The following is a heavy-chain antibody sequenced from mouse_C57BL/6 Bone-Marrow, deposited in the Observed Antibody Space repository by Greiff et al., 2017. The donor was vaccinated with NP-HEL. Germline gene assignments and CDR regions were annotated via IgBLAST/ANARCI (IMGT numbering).Heavy chain of an antibody. J-gene: IGHJ4*01. CDR2: INPNNGGT. V-gene: IGHV1-26*01. CDR3: ARATYYDYDGAMDY. D-gene: IGHD2-4*01. Sequence: EVQLQQSGPELVKPGASVKISCKASGYTFTDYYVNWVKQSHGKSLEWIGDINPNNGGTSYNQKFKGKATLTVDKSSSTAYMELRSLTSEDSAVYYYARATYYDYDGAMDYWGQGTSVTVSS. CDR1: GYTFTDYY.